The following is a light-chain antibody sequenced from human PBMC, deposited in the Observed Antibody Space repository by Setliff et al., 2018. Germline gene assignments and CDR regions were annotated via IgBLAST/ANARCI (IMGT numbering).Light chain of an antibody. V-gene: IGLV2-8*02. Sequence: QSALAQPPSASRSPGQSVTISCTGTSSDVGGYNRVSWYQQYPGKAPKVMIYGVTKRPSGVPDRFSGSKSGNTASLTVSGLQAEDEGDYYCGSYAGYNNFYVFGTGTKGTVL. J-gene: IGLJ1*01. CDR2: GVT. CDR1: SSDVGGYNR. CDR3: GSYAGYNNFYV.